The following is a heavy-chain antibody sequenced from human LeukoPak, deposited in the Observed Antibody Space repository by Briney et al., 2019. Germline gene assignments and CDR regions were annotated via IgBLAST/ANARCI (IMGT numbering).Heavy chain of an antibody. D-gene: IGHD6-19*01. CDR3: ARADGWYYFDY. CDR2: ISSNGGST. V-gene: IGHV3-64*01. Sequence: TGGSLRLSCAASGFTFSSYAMLWVRQAPGKGLEYVSAISSNGGSTYYANSVKGRFTISRDNSKNTLYLQMGSLRAEDMAVYYCARADGWYYFDYWGQGTLVTVSS. J-gene: IGHJ4*02. CDR1: GFTFSSYA.